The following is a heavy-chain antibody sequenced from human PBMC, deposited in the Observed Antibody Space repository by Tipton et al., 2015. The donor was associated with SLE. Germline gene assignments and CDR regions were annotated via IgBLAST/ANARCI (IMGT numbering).Heavy chain of an antibody. CDR3: ARDPEGGDPRGDYFDS. V-gene: IGHV1-46*01. CDR1: GYTFTRYY. J-gene: IGHJ4*02. CDR2: INPSGGST. D-gene: IGHD2-21*02. Sequence: QSGPEVKKPGASVKVSCKASGYTFTRYYMHWVRQAPGQGLEWMGIINPSGGSTTYARKFQVRVTMTRDTSTSTAYMELSSLRSEDTAVFYCARDPEGGDPRGDYFDSWGQGTLVTVSS.